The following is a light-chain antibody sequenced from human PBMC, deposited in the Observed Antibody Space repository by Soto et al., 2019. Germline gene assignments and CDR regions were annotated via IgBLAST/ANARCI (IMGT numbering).Light chain of an antibody. V-gene: IGKV3-20*01. J-gene: IGKJ1*01. CDR2: GAS. CDR1: QRIFRNY. Sequence: EVMLTQSPGTLSLSPGERATLSCRASQRIFRNYLAGYQQTSGQAPSLLIYGASHRATAIPDRFSGSGSGTDFTLTISRLEPEDFAVYYCQHYGTSPRTFGQGTKVEFK. CDR3: QHYGTSPRT.